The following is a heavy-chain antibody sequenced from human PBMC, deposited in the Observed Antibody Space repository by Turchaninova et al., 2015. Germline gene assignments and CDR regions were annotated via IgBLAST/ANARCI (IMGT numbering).Heavy chain of an antibody. J-gene: IGHJ3*02. CDR2: IRDGGSIK. V-gene: IGHV3-30*02. Sequence: SLRLSCAASGFTFSSYDILWVRQAPGKGLEWVAYIRDGGSIKNYGDSVKGRFTITIDNSKNTLYLQMNSLRAEDTAVYYCANGGGYSYPAAFDMWGQGTIVTVSS. CDR3: ANGGGYSYPAAFDM. D-gene: IGHD5-18*01. CDR1: GFTFSSYD.